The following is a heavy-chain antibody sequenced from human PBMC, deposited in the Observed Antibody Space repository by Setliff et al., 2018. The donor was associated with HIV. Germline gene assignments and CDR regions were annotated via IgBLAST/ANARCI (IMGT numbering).Heavy chain of an antibody. Sequence: PSETLSLTCTVSGGSISSYYWSWIRQPAGKGLEWIGRIYTSGSTNYNPSLKSRVTMSVDTSKNQFSLKLSSVTAADTAVYYCARGYCSGGSCYFSVEAFDIWGQGTMVTVSS. D-gene: IGHD2-15*01. CDR1: GGSISSYY. CDR3: ARGYCSGGSCYFSVEAFDI. CDR2: IYTSGST. V-gene: IGHV4-4*07. J-gene: IGHJ3*02.